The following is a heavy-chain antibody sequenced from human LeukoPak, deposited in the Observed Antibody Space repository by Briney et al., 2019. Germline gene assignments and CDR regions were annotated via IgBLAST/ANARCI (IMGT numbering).Heavy chain of an antibody. J-gene: IGHJ4*02. V-gene: IGHV3-30*02. CDR2: IRYDGSNK. D-gene: IGHD6-19*01. Sequence: PGGSLRLSCAASGFTFSSYGMQWVRQAPGKGLEWVAFIRYDGSNKYYADSVKGRFTISRDSPKNTLHLQMNSLRAEDTAVYYCAKDRTYSSAWPYYFDYWGQGTLVTVSS. CDR1: GFTFSSYG. CDR3: AKDRTYSSAWPYYFDY.